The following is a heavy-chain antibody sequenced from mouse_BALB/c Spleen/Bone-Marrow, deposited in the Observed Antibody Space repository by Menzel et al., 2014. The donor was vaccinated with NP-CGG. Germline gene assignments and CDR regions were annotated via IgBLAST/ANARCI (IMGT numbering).Heavy chain of an antibody. CDR3: ASYYYGSAWFAY. CDR1: GFNIXDTY. Sequence: VQLKQSGAELVKPGASVKLSCTASGFNIXDTYMHWVKQRPEQGLEWIGRIDPANGNTKYDPKFQGKATITADTSSNTAYLQLSSLTSEDTAVYYCASYYYGSAWFAYWGQGTLVTGSA. V-gene: IGHV14-3*02. CDR2: IDPANGNT. D-gene: IGHD1-1*01. J-gene: IGHJ3*01.